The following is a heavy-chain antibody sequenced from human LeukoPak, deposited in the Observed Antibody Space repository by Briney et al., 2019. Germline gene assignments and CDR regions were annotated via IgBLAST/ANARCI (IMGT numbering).Heavy chain of an antibody. CDR1: GFSFSSYN. J-gene: IGHJ4*02. CDR3: AKAIYGSGSSFDY. D-gene: IGHD3-10*01. Sequence: GGSLRLSCAASGFSFSSYNMNWVRQAPGKGLEWISYIGSSSSTIYYADSVKGRFTISRDNAKNSLYLQLNSLRAEDTAVYYCAKAIYGSGSSFDYWGQGTLVTVSS. CDR2: IGSSSSTI. V-gene: IGHV3-48*01.